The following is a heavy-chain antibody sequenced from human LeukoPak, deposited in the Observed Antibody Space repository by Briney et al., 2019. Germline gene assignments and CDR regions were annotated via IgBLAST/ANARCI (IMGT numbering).Heavy chain of an antibody. CDR1: GFTFSSYS. J-gene: IGHJ4*02. CDR2: ITSSSSYI. Sequence: GGSLRLSCAASGFTFSSYSMNWVRQAPAKVLEWVSSITSSSSYIYYADSVKGRFTISRDNAKNSLYLQMNGLRAEDTAVYYCARDLSSGWSLDHWGQGTLVTASS. CDR3: ARDLSSGWSLDH. V-gene: IGHV3-21*01. D-gene: IGHD6-19*01.